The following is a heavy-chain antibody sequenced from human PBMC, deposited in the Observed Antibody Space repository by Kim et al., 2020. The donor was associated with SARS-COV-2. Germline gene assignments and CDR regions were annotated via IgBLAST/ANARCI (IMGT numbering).Heavy chain of an antibody. V-gene: IGHV1-69*06. CDR1: ADIFSTYA. D-gene: IGHD3-22*01. J-gene: IGHJ4*02. CDR3: AKAIYYYYETSGPGYFDY. Sequence: SVKVSCKASADIFSTYALSWVRQVPGQGLEWMGGIIPIDGTANYAQKIQGRVTITADKATSTAYMELTSLRSEDTAVYYCAKAIYYYYETSGPGYFDYWGQRTLVTVSS. CDR2: IIPIDGTA.